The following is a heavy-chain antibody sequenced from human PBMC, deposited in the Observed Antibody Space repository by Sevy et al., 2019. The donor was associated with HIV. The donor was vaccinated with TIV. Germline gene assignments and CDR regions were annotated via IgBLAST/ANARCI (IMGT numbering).Heavy chain of an antibody. CDR3: ARDRRGNLITIFGVVTHSHPDY. V-gene: IGHV3-30-3*01. CDR2: ISYDGSNK. Sequence: GGSLRLSCAASGFTFSSYAMHWVRQAPGKGLEWVAVISYDGSNKYYADSVKGRFTISRVNSKNTLYLQMNSLRAEDTAVYYCARDRRGNLITIFGVVTHSHPDYWGQGTLVTVSS. CDR1: GFTFSSYA. J-gene: IGHJ4*02. D-gene: IGHD3-3*01.